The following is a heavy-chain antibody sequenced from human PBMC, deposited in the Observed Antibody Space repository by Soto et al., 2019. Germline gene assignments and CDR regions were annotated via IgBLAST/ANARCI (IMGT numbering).Heavy chain of an antibody. CDR3: ARALWAVGEDGAYYFDY. J-gene: IGHJ4*02. V-gene: IGHV3-66*01. Sequence: EVQLVESGGGLVQPGGSLRLSCAASGFTVSSNYMSWVRQAPGKGLEWVSVIYSGGITYYADSVKGRFTISRDNSKNTLYLQMNSLRAEDTAVYYCARALWAVGEDGAYYFDYWGQGTLVTVSS. D-gene: IGHD1-26*01. CDR2: IYSGGIT. CDR1: GFTVSSNY.